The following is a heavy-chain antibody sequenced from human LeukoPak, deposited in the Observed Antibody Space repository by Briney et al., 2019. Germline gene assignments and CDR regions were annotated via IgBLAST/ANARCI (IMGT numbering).Heavy chain of an antibody. D-gene: IGHD3-22*01. Sequence: GRSLRLSCAASGFTFCSYAMHWVRQAPGKGLEWVAVISYDGSNKYYADSVKGRFTISRDNSKNTLYLQMNSLRAEDTAVYYCARDPAPAYYYDSSGYSYYFDYWGQGTLVTVSS. J-gene: IGHJ4*02. V-gene: IGHV3-30-3*01. CDR1: GFTFCSYA. CDR3: ARDPAPAYYYDSSGYSYYFDY. CDR2: ISYDGSNK.